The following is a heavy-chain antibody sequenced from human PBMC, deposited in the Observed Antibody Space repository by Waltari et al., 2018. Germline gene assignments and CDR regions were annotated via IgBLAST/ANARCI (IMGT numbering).Heavy chain of an antibody. Sequence: EVQLVESGGGLVQPGGAQRLSWEASGFTFRNYEMSWVRQAPGKGLEWVAYISSGATLIYYADSVKGRFTISRDDAKKSLYLQMNSLRVEDTAIYYCARMYYYDTTGPSDSWGQGTLVTVSS. CDR3: ARMYYYDTTGPSDS. V-gene: IGHV3-48*03. CDR2: ISSGATLI. D-gene: IGHD3-22*01. J-gene: IGHJ4*02. CDR1: GFTFRNYE.